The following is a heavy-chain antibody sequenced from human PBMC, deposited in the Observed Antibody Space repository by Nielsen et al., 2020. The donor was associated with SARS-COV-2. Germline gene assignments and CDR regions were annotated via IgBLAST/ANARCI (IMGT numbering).Heavy chain of an antibody. Sequence: GESLKISCAASGFNFGSYTLNWVRQAPGRGLEWVSSIRGSGRSTYYADSVKGRFTISRDNSKNTLYLQMNSLRAEDTAVYYCALPKSGSYFSAFDYWGQGTLVTVSS. J-gene: IGHJ4*02. CDR1: GFNFGSYT. CDR3: ALPKSGSYFSAFDY. D-gene: IGHD1-26*01. V-gene: IGHV3-21*01. CDR2: IRGSGRST.